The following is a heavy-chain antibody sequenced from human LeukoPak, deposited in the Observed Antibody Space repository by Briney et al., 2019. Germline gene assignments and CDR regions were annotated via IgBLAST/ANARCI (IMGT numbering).Heavy chain of an antibody. V-gene: IGHV3-21*01. CDR2: ISSSSRYI. D-gene: IGHD4-17*01. Sequence: GGSLRLSCSASGFTFSTYSMNWVRQAPGKGLEWVSSISSSSRYIYYADSVKGRFTISRDNSKNTLYLQMNSLRAEDTAVYYCAKEIWPTVTTPGWTYFDYWGQGALVTVSS. J-gene: IGHJ4*02. CDR3: AKEIWPTVTTPGWTYFDY. CDR1: GFTFSTYS.